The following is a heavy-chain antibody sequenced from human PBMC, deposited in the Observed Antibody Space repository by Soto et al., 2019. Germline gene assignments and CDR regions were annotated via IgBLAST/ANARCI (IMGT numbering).Heavy chain of an antibody. J-gene: IGHJ5*02. Sequence: ASVKVSCKASGYTFTSYAMHWVRQAPGQRLEWMGWINAGNGNTKYSQKFQGRVTITRDTSASTAYMELSSLRSEDTAVYYCARDKQWINWFDPWGQGTLVTVSS. V-gene: IGHV1-3*01. CDR1: GYTFTSYA. CDR3: ARDKQWINWFDP. CDR2: INAGNGNT. D-gene: IGHD6-19*01.